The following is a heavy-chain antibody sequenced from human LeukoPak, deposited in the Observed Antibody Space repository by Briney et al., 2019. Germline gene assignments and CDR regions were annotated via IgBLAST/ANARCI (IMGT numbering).Heavy chain of an antibody. CDR2: IYYSGST. CDR3: AGSQGEYYFIDV. V-gene: IGHV4-59*01. CDR1: GGSISTNY. D-gene: IGHD3-16*01. J-gene: IGHJ6*03. Sequence: SETLSLTCTVSGGSISTNYWSWIRQPPGEGLEFIGNIYYSGSTNYNPSLKSRVTISVDTSKNQFSLNLTSVTAADTAVYYCAGSQGEYYFIDVWGKGTTVTVSS.